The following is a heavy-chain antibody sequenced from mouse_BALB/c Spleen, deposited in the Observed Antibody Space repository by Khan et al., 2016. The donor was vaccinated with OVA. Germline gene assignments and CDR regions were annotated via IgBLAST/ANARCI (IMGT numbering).Heavy chain of an antibody. V-gene: IGHV1-39*01. D-gene: IGHD2-1*01. CDR3: TRLGTNYSFDY. CDR1: GYSFTDYN. J-gene: IGHJ2*01. CDR2: IDPYYGDA. Sequence: VQLKQSGPELDKPGASVKISGKASGYSFTDYNMNWVKQSNGKSLEWIGNIDPYYGDAHYNQKFKGKATLTVDRSSSTAYMQLKSLTSEDSAVYYCTRLGTNYSFDYWGQGTTLTVSS.